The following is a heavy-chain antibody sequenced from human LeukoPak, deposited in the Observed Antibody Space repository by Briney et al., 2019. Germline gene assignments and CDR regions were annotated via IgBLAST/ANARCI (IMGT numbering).Heavy chain of an antibody. CDR2: IYYSGST. J-gene: IGHJ4*02. V-gene: IGHV4-39*01. D-gene: IGHD2-21*01. CDR1: GGSISRSDYY. CDR3: ARRVVAIYYFDY. Sequence: SQTLSLTCSVSGGSISRSDYYWSWIRQPPGKGLEWIGSIYYSGSTYYNPSLKSRVTISVDTSKNQFSLKLSSVTAADTAVYYCARRVVAIYYFDYWGQGTLVTVSS.